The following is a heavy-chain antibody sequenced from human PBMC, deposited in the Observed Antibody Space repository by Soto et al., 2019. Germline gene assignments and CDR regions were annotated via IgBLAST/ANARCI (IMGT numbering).Heavy chain of an antibody. D-gene: IGHD6-19*01. CDR2: ISGSGGST. V-gene: IGHV3-23*01. CDR3: ASAYSSGRDAFDI. J-gene: IGHJ3*02. Sequence: GGSLRLSCAASGFTFSSYAMSWVRQAPGKGLEWVSAISGSGGSTYYADSVKGRFTISRDNSKNTLYLQMNSLRSEDTAVYYCASAYSSGRDAFDIWGQGTMVTVSS. CDR1: GFTFSSYA.